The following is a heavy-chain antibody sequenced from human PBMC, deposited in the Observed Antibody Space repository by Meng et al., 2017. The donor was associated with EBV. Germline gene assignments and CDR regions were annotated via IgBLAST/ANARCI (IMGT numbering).Heavy chain of an antibody. D-gene: IGHD3-10*01. Sequence: QVQLVQFGAGVKKPGSSVKVSCKTSGGPFRYYAISWVRQAPGQGLEWLGGFLPRLGAPNYAQKFHGRVKITADESTSTHYMDLSSLRSEDTAIYYCASESGRGYTPDYWGQGTLVTVSS. CDR3: ASESGRGYTPDY. J-gene: IGHJ4*02. CDR1: GGPFRYYA. V-gene: IGHV1-69*01. CDR2: FLPRLGAP.